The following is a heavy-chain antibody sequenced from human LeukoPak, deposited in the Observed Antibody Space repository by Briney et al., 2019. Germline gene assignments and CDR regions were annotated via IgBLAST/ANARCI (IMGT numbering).Heavy chain of an antibody. D-gene: IGHD1-7*01. V-gene: IGHV3-74*01. Sequence: GRSLRPSCAASGFTFSSYWMHWVRHAPGKGLVWVSRINSDGSSTSYADSVKGRFTISRDNAKNTLYLQMNSLRAEDTAVYYCARDPTTFSYYYGMDVWGQGTTVTVSS. CDR2: INSDGSST. J-gene: IGHJ6*02. CDR3: ARDPTTFSYYYGMDV. CDR1: GFTFSSYW.